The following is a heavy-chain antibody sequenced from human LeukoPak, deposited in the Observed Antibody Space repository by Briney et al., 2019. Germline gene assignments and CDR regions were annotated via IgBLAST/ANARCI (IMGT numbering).Heavy chain of an antibody. J-gene: IGHJ4*02. D-gene: IGHD2-2*01. Sequence: PSETLSLTCAVYGGSFSGYYWSWIRQPPGKGLEWIGEINHSGSTNYNPPLKSRVTISVDTSKNQFSLKLSSVTAADTAVYYCARVNRGRKALGGEVVPAAIRRRYDFDYWGQGTLVTVSS. CDR3: ARVNRGRKALGGEVVPAAIRRRYDFDY. CDR2: INHSGST. V-gene: IGHV4-34*01. CDR1: GGSFSGYY.